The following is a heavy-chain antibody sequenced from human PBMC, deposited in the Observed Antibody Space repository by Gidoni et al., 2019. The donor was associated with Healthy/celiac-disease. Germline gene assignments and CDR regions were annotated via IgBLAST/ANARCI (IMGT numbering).Heavy chain of an antibody. CDR3: AARKGPHTIFGVES. J-gene: IGHJ4*02. CDR1: GFTFTSSA. V-gene: IGHV1-58*01. D-gene: IGHD3-3*01. CDR2: IVVGSGNT. Sequence: QMQLVQSGPEVKKPETSVKVSCKASGFTFTSSAVQWVRQARGQRLEWIGWIVVGSGNTNYAQKFQERVTITRDMSTSTAYMELSSLRSEDTAVYYCAARKGPHTIFGVESWGQGTLVTVSS.